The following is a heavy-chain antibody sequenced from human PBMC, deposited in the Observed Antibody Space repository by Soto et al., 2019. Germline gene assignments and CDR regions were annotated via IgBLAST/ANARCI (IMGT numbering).Heavy chain of an antibody. D-gene: IGHD3-3*01. J-gene: IGHJ5*02. CDR2: ISSSSFTI. V-gene: IGHV3-48*01. CDR3: ARVPKDTYYDFWSGYKATQGFDP. Sequence: GGSLRLSCAASGFTFSDYSMNWVRQAPGRGLEWVSYISSSSFTIHYADSVEGRFAISRDNAKNSLYLQMNSLRAEDTAVYYCARVPKDTYYDFWSGYKATQGFDPWGQGTLLTVSS. CDR1: GFTFSDYS.